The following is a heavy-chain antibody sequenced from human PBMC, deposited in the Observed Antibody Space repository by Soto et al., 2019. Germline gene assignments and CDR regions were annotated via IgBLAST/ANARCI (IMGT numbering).Heavy chain of an antibody. J-gene: IGHJ6*02. CDR1: GGSISRGDYY. CDR3: ARVRSNYDLWSSYYSYGRDV. D-gene: IGHD3-3*01. Sequence: SETLSLTCTVSGGSISRGDYYWSWIRQPPGKGLEWIGYIYYSGSTYYNPSLKSRVTISVDTSKNQFSLKLRSVTAADTAAYYCARVRSNYDLWSSYYSYGRDVWGQGPTVTVSS. V-gene: IGHV4-30-4*01. CDR2: IYYSGST.